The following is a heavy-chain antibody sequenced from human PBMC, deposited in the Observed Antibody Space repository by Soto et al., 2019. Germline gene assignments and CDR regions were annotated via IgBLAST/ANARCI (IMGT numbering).Heavy chain of an antibody. Sequence: PGESLKISCETSGYSFTNFWISWVRQMPGKGLEWMGRIDPSDSYTNYSPSFQGHVTFSADESINTAYLQWSSLKASDTAMYYCARRLGSYYYGIDVWGQGTTVTVSS. CDR3: ARRLGSYYYGIDV. J-gene: IGHJ6*02. V-gene: IGHV5-10-1*01. D-gene: IGHD3-16*01. CDR1: GYSFTNFW. CDR2: IDPSDSYT.